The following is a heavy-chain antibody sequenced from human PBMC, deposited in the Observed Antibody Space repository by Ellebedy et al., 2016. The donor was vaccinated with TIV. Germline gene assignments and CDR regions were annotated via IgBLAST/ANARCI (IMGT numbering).Heavy chain of an antibody. CDR3: VRGGLPAAGDY. V-gene: IGHV3-74*01. CDR1: GFTFSSYW. D-gene: IGHD6-13*01. J-gene: IGHJ4*02. CDR2: INTDGSTI. Sequence: GGSLRISCAASGFTFSSYWMQWVRQVPGRGLVWVSRINTDGSTIDYADSVKGRFTISRDNAKDTLYLQINSLRAEDTAIYYCVRGGLPAAGDYWGQGTLVTVSS.